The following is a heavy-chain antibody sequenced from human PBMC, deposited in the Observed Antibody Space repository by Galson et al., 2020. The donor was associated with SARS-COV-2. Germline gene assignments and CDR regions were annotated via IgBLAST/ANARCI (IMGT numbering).Heavy chain of an antibody. CDR1: GFTFSSYS. V-gene: IGHV3-21*01. CDR2: ISSSSSYI. J-gene: IGHJ3*02. CDR3: AREPVGVGASHAFDI. Sequence: NSGGSLRLFCAASGFTFSSYSMNWVRQAPGKGLEWVSSISSSSSYIYYADSVKGRFTISRDNAKNSLYLQMNSLRAEDMAVYYCAREPVGVGASHAFDIWGQGTMVTVSS. D-gene: IGHD1-26*01.